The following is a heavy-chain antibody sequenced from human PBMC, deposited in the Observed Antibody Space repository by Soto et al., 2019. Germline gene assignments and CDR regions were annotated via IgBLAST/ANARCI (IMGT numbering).Heavy chain of an antibody. CDR3: ARESGGATATLDYYYFYMDV. D-gene: IGHD5-12*01. Sequence: QVQLVQSGAEVRKPGASVTVSCRSPGASFNANYIPWVRQAPGQGFGWMGWINPNGGVTKYAQKFQGWVSMTRDTSIRTVYMQLSRLRYDDTAVYYCARESGGATATLDYYYFYMDVWGTGTTVTVSS. CDR1: GASFNANY. V-gene: IGHV1-2*04. J-gene: IGHJ6*03. CDR2: INPNGGVT.